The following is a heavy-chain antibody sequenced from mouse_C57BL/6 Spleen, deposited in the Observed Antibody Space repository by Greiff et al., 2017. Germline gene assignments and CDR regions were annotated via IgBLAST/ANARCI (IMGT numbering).Heavy chain of an antibody. CDR1: GYTFTDYN. D-gene: IGHD6-2*01. Sequence: VQLQQSGPELVKPGASVKIPCKASGYTFTDYNMVWVKQSHGKNLEWIGDISPNNGGTIYNQKFKGKATLTVDKSSSTAYMELRSLTSENTAVYYCARESSKETLCAMDYWGQGTSVTVSS. CDR2: ISPNNGGT. J-gene: IGHJ4*01. CDR3: ARESSKETLCAMDY. V-gene: IGHV1-18*01.